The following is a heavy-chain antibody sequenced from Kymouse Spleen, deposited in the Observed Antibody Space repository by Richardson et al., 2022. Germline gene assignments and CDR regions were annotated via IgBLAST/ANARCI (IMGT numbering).Heavy chain of an antibody. J-gene: IGHJ6*02. CDR1: GFTFSNAW. CDR3: TTVRNWNDYYYGMDV. V-gene: IGHV3-15*01. D-gene: IGHD1-1*01,IGHD1-20*01. CDR2: IKSKTDGGTT. Sequence: EVQLVESGGGLVKPGGSLRLSCAASGFTFSNAWMSWVRQAPGKGLEWVGRIKSKTDGGTTDYAAPVKGRFTISRDDSKNTLYLQMNSLKTEDTAVYYCTTVRNWNDYYYGMDVWGQGTTVTVSS.